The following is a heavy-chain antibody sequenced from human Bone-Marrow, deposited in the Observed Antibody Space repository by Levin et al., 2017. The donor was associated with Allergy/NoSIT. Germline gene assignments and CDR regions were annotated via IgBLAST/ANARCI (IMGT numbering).Heavy chain of an antibody. V-gene: IGHV3-30-3*01. J-gene: IGHJ5*02. CDR2: ISYDGSMP. Sequence: RTGGSLRLSCAASGFTFTDYAMHWVRQAPGKGLEWVAVISYDGSMPFYADSVKGRFTISRDNSKNIVYLQMNSLRRDDTAVFYCARDAMRCNAGCLVGHRWENSFDPWGQGTLVTVSS. CDR1: GFTFTDYA. D-gene: IGHD2/OR15-2a*01. CDR3: ARDAMRCNAGCLVGHRWENSFDP.